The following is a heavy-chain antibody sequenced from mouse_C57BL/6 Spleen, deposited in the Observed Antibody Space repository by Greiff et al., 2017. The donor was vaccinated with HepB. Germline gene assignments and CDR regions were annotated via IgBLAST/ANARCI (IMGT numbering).Heavy chain of an antibody. CDR1: GYTFTSYW. D-gene: IGHD2-1*01. Sequence: VQLQQPGAELVKPGASVKLSCKASGYTFTSYWMQWVKQRPGQGLEWIGEIDPSDSYTNYNQKFKGKATLTVDTSSSTAYMQLSSLTSEDSAVYYCARWGGNYGDAMDYWGQGTSVTVSS. CDR3: ARWGGNYGDAMDY. J-gene: IGHJ4*01. V-gene: IGHV1-50*01. CDR2: IDPSDSYT.